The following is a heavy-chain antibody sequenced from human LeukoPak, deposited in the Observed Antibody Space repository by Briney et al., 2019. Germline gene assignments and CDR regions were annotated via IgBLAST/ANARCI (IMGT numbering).Heavy chain of an antibody. D-gene: IGHD1-26*01. CDR3: AKQLKWTENY. Sequence: GGSLRLSCAASGFTFSSYAMHWVRQAPGKGLEWVAVISYDGSNKYYADSVKGRFTISRDNSKNTLYLQMNSLRAEDTAVYYCAKQLKWTENYWGQGTLVTVSS. CDR2: ISYDGSNK. V-gene: IGHV3-30-3*02. CDR1: GFTFSSYA. J-gene: IGHJ4*02.